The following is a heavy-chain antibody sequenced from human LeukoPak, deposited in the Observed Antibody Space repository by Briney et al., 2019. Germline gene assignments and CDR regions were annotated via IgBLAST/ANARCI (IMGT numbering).Heavy chain of an antibody. J-gene: IGHJ4*02. V-gene: IGHV4-59*08. CDR3: ARRARATGGGDYFDY. CDR2: IYYTGNT. D-gene: IGHD2-15*01. Sequence: SETLSLTCTVSGGSISSYYRTWIRQSPGKGLEWIGYIYYTGNTNYNPSLKSRVTISLDTSRNRFSLQLSSVTAADTAIYYCARRARATGGGDYFDYWGQGTLVTVSS. CDR1: GGSISSYY.